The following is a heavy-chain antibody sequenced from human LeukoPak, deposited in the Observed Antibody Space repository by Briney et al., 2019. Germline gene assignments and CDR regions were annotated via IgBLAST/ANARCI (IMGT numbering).Heavy chain of an antibody. Sequence: PGGSLRLSCAASGFTLSSYVMSWVRQAPGKGLEWVSAISGSGGSTYSAASVKGRFTISRDDFKNTLYLQMNSLRAEDTAVYYCAKGSRAIAPTVAVPWYFDLWGRGTLVTVSS. J-gene: IGHJ2*01. CDR3: AKGSRAIAPTVAVPWYFDL. CDR1: GFTLSSYV. CDR2: ISGSGGST. V-gene: IGHV3-23*01. D-gene: IGHD4-11*01.